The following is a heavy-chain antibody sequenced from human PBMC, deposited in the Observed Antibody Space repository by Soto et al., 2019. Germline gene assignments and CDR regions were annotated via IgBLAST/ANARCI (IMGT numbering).Heavy chain of an antibody. D-gene: IGHD3-3*01. Sequence: EVQLVESGGVLIQRGGSLGLSCEASGFRFSDYDMHWVRQPPGKGLEWVSGIGTNADTHYSDSVKGRFTISRENDKNSLYLQMNSLKADDTAVYFCARGRPFWSDFYIDHWGQGTLLTVSS. CDR3: ARGRPFWSDFYIDH. V-gene: IGHV3-13*01. CDR2: IGTNADT. J-gene: IGHJ1*01. CDR1: GFRFSDYD.